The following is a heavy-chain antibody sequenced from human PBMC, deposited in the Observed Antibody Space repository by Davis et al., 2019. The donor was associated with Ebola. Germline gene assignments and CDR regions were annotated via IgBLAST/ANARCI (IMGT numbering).Heavy chain of an antibody. CDR3: AKGSYDFDGMDV. Sequence: GESLKISCAASGFTFSSYGMHWVRQAPGKGLEWVAVIWYDGSNKYYADSVKGRFTISRDNSKNTLYLQMNSLRAEDTAVYYCAKGSYDFDGMDVWGQGTTVTVSS. CDR2: IWYDGSNK. D-gene: IGHD3-3*01. V-gene: IGHV3-30*02. J-gene: IGHJ6*02. CDR1: GFTFSSYG.